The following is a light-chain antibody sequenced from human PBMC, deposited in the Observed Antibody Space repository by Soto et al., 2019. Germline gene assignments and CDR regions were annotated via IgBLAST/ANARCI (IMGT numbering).Light chain of an antibody. CDR1: QSLLYSDGRTY. V-gene: IGKV2D-29*01. CDR3: MQSIQLPIT. Sequence: DVVLTQTPRSLSVTPGQPASISCKSSQSLLYSDGRTYVYWYLQKPGQPPQLLIHEVSNRFSGVIDXXSGSGSGTDFTLKISRVEAEDVGVYYCMQSIQLPITFGGGTNVEIK. J-gene: IGKJ4*01. CDR2: EVS.